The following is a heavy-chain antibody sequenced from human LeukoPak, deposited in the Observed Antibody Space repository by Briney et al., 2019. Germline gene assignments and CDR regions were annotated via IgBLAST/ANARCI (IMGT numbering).Heavy chain of an antibody. V-gene: IGHV3-7*03. J-gene: IGHJ4*02. CDR2: LKEDGSRQ. CDR3: ARDLSSRDAY. CDR1: GLTVSTYW. D-gene: IGHD6-13*01. Sequence: GGSLRLSCAASGLTVSTYWMSWVRQAPGKGLEWVASLKEDGSRQYYVDSVKGRFTISRDNAKNSLYLQMSSLRVDDTAVYYCARDLSSRDAYWGQGTLVTVSS.